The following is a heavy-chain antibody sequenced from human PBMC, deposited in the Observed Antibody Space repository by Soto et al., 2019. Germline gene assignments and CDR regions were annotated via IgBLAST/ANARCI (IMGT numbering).Heavy chain of an antibody. D-gene: IGHD3-22*01. V-gene: IGHV3-21*01. CDR1: GFTFSSYS. J-gene: IGHJ6*02. Sequence: PGGSLRLSCAASGFTFSSYSMNWVRQAPGKGLEWVSSISSSSSYIYYADSVKGRFTISRDNAKNSPYLQMNSLRAEDTAVYYCAREDSPPYYYGMDVWGQGTTVTVSS. CDR3: AREDSPPYYYGMDV. CDR2: ISSSSSYI.